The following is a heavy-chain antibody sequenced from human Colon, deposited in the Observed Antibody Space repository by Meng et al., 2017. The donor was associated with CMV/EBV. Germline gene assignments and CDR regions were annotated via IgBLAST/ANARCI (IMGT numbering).Heavy chain of an antibody. D-gene: IGHD3-22*01. CDR1: GFTFSNAW. J-gene: IGHJ4*02. CDR2: IKSKTDGGTT. Sequence: GESLKISCAASGFTFSNAWMSWVRQAPGRGLEWVGRIKSKTDGGTTDYAAPVKGRFTISRDDSKNTLYLQMNSLKTEDTAVYYCTTFVRWHYYDSSGYPGYFDYWGQGTLVTVSS. V-gene: IGHV3-15*01. CDR3: TTFVRWHYYDSSGYPGYFDY.